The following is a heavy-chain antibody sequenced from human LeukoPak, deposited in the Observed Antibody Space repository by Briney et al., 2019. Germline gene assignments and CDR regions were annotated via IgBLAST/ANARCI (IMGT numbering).Heavy chain of an antibody. V-gene: IGHV3-21*01. CDR3: ARDLSRYGDYIDY. Sequence: PGGSLRLSCAPSGFTFSSYSMNWVRQAPGKGLEWVSSISSSSSYIYYADSVKGRFTISRDNAKNSLYLQMNSLRAEDTAVYYCARDLSRYGDYIDYWGQGTLVTVSS. J-gene: IGHJ4*02. CDR2: ISSSSSYI. D-gene: IGHD4-17*01. CDR1: GFTFSSYS.